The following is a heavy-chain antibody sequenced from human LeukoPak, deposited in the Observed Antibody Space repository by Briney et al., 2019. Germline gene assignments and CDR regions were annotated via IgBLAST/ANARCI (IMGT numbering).Heavy chain of an antibody. V-gene: IGHV1-3*01. CDR3: ARAWSGYLMSYFDY. D-gene: IGHD3-3*01. J-gene: IGHJ4*02. Sequence: ASVKVSCKASGCTFTSYAMHWVRQAPGQRLEWMGWINAGNGNTKYSRKFQGRVTITRDTSASTAYMELSSLRSEDTAVYYCARAWSGYLMSYFDYWGQGTLVTVSS. CDR2: INAGNGNT. CDR1: GCTFTSYA.